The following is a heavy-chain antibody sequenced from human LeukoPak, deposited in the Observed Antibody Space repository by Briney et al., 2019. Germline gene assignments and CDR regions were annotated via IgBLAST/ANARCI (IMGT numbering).Heavy chain of an antibody. CDR3: ARVDYYGSGPYYYYGMDV. CDR2: IWYDGSNK. D-gene: IGHD3-10*01. J-gene: IGHJ6*04. Sequence: GSLRLSCAASGFTFSSYGMHWVRQAPGKGLEWVAVIWYDGSNKYYADSVKARFTISRHNSKNTLYLQMNSLRAEDTAVYYCARVDYYGSGPYYYYGMDVWGKGTTVTVSS. V-gene: IGHV3-33*01. CDR1: GFTFSSYG.